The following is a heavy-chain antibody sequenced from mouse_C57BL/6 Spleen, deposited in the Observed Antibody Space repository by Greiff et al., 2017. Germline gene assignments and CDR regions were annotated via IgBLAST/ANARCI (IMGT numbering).Heavy chain of an antibody. V-gene: IGHV5-17*01. CDR1: GFTFSDYG. CDR2: ISSGSSTI. Sequence: EVQGVESGGGLVKPGGSLKLSCAASGFTFSDYGMHWVRQAPEKGLEWVAYISSGSSTIYYADTVKGRFTISRDNAKNSLFLQMTSLRSEDTAMYYCARPYYYGSSYSYARDYWGQGTSVTVSS. D-gene: IGHD1-1*01. CDR3: ARPYYYGSSYSYARDY. J-gene: IGHJ4*01.